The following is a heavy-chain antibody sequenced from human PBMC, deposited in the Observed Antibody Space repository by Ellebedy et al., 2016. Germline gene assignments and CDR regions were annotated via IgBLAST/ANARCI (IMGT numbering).Heavy chain of an antibody. CDR2: IYPGDSDT. CDR1: GYSFTSYW. V-gene: IGHV5-51*01. D-gene: IGHD5-12*01. CDR3: ARLGPVGLGGYSGYSNYYYYMDV. J-gene: IGHJ6*03. Sequence: GGSLRLSXKGSGYSFTSYWIGWVRQMPGKGLEWMGIIYPGDSDTRYSPSFQGQVTISADKSISTAYLQWSSLKASDTAMYYCARLGPVGLGGYSGYSNYYYYMDVWGKGTTVTVSS.